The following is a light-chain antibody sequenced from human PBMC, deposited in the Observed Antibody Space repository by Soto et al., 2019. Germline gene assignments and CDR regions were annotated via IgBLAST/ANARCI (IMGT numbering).Light chain of an antibody. Sequence: ALTQPASVSGSPGQSITISCTGTHSDIGNYNYVSWYQHLPGKAPKLMIYDVGSRPSGVSSRFSGSKSGNTASLAISGLQAEDEADYYYNSYREDHPRFYVFGTGTKLTVL. V-gene: IGLV2-14*03. J-gene: IGLJ1*01. CDR2: DVG. CDR1: HSDIGNYNY. CDR3: NSYREDHPRFYV.